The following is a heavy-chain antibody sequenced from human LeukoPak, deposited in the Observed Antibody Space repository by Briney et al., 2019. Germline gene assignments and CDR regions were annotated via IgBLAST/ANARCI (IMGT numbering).Heavy chain of an antibody. CDR1: GFTSNSYV. CDR2: FNGRGGYT. V-gene: IGHV3-23*01. J-gene: IGHJ4*02. Sequence: GGSLRLSCEVSGFTSNSYVMSWVRRAPGEGLEWVSSFNGRGGYTFYADFVKGRFTLPSDNSKNTLQLQMISLRAEDTAVYYCAKGKQPLLYGGAFDSWGQGTLVTVSS. D-gene: IGHD2-2*02. CDR3: AKGKQPLLYGGAFDS.